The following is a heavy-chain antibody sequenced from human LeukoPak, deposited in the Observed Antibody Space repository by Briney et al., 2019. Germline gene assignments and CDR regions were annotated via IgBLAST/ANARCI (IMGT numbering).Heavy chain of an antibody. D-gene: IGHD6-13*01. J-gene: IGHJ4*02. V-gene: IGHV3-53*01. Sequence: PGGSLRLSCAASGFTFSSYSMNWVRQAPGKGLEWVSVIYSGGSTYYADSVKGRFTISRDNSKNTLYLQMNSLRAEDTAVYYCARGAAAGPRTYYFDYWGQGTLVTVSS. CDR1: GFTFSSYS. CDR3: ARGAAAGPRTYYFDY. CDR2: IYSGGST.